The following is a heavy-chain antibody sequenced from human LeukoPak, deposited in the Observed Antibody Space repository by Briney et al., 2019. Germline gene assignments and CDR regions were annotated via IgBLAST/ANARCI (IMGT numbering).Heavy chain of an antibody. CDR3: AGGLGSGWRY. Sequence: GGSLRLSCTTSEFAFSSYEMNWIRQAPEKGLEWVSYISNTGNTIYYADSVKGRFTISRDNAKNSLYLQMNSLRVEDTALYYCAGGLGSGWRYWGQGTLVTVSS. V-gene: IGHV3-48*03. CDR2: ISNTGNTI. CDR1: EFAFSSYE. J-gene: IGHJ4*02. D-gene: IGHD6-19*01.